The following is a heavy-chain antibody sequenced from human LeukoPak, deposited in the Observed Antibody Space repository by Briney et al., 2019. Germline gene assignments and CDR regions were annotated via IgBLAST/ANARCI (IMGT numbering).Heavy chain of an antibody. Sequence: QSERSLRLSCAASGFILNSYGMHWVRQAPGKGLEWVAVISYDGNNKDYADSVKGRFTISRDNSKNTLYLQMNSLRTEDTAVYYCAKDRVFYYYYYGMDVWGQGTTVTVSS. CDR3: AKDRVFYYYYYGMDV. J-gene: IGHJ6*02. CDR2: ISYDGNNK. D-gene: IGHD3-10*01. V-gene: IGHV3-30*18. CDR1: GFILNSYG.